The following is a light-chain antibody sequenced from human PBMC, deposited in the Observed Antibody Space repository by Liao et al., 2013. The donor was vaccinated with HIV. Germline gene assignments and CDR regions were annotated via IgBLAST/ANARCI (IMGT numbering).Light chain of an antibody. CDR2: YDS. V-gene: IGLV3-21*01. CDR3: QVWDSSGDNYV. J-gene: IGLJ1*01. CDR1: TLEVK. Sequence: SYELTQPPSVSVAPGKTARITCGETTLEVKCAWYQQKPGQAPVLVIYYDSDRPSGIPERFSGSNSVNTATLTISRVEAGDEADYYCQVWDSSGDNYVFATWDQGHRP.